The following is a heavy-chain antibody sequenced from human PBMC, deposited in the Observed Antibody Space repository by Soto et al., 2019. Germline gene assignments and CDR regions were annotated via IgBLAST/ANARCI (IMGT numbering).Heavy chain of an antibody. J-gene: IGHJ4*02. CDR3: ARDLSLYDSSGYSQYYFDY. Sequence: GGSLRLSCAASGFTVSSNYMSWVRQAPGKGLEWVSVIYSGGSTYYADSVKGRFTISRDNSKNTLYLQMNSLRAEDTAVYYCARDLSLYDSSGYSQYYFDYWGQGTLVTVSS. CDR1: GFTVSSNY. CDR2: IYSGGST. D-gene: IGHD3-22*01. V-gene: IGHV3-53*01.